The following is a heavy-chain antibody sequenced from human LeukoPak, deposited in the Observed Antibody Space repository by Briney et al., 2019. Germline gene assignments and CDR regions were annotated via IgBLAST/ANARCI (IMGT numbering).Heavy chain of an antibody. Sequence: SETLSLTCAVYGGSYSGYYWSWIRQPPGKGLEWIGEIDHSGSTNYNPSLKSRVTISVDTSKNQFSLKLSSVTAADTAVYYCARGPIVLMVYARGYYFDYWGQGTLVTVSS. V-gene: IGHV4-34*01. J-gene: IGHJ4*02. CDR2: IDHSGST. CDR3: ARGPIVLMVYARGYYFDY. CDR1: GGSYSGYY. D-gene: IGHD2-8*01.